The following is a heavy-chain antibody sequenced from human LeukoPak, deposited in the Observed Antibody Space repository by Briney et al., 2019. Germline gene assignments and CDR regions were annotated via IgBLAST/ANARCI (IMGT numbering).Heavy chain of an antibody. CDR3: ARDRLAVAGIRAFTSGLEYYFDY. D-gene: IGHD6-19*01. CDR1: GYTFTRYY. J-gene: IGHJ4*02. CDR2: INPSGGST. V-gene: IGHV1-46*01. Sequence: ASVKVSCKASGYTFTRYYMHWVRQAPGQGLEWMGIINPSGGSTSYAQKFQGRVTMTRDTSTSTVYMELSSLRSGDTAVYYCARDRLAVAGIRAFTSGLEYYFDYWGQGTLVTVSS.